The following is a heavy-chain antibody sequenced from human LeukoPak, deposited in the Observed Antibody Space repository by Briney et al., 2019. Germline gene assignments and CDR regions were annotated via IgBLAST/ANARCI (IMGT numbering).Heavy chain of an antibody. V-gene: IGHV5-51*01. CDR1: GSRFTNYW. D-gene: IGHD4-17*01. CDR3: ARADYGDLLSFDY. J-gene: IGHJ4*02. Sequence: GESLQISCQGSGSRFTNYWIGWVRPVPGKGLEWMGIIYPGDSDTRYSPSFQGQVTISADKSISTAYLQWSSLKASDTAMYYCARADYGDLLSFDYWGQGTLVTVSS. CDR2: IYPGDSDT.